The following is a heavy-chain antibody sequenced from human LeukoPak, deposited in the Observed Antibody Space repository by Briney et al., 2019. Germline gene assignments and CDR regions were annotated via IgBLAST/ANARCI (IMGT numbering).Heavy chain of an antibody. V-gene: IGHV1-18*01. CDR3: ARDRVAVAGTDYYYGMDV. CDR2: ISAYNGNT. J-gene: IGHJ6*02. D-gene: IGHD6-19*01. Sequence: ASVKVSCKASGYTFTSYGISWVRQAPGQGLEWMGWISAYNGNTNYAQKFQGRVTMTRDTSTSTVYMELSSLRSEDTAVYYCARDRVAVAGTDYYYGMDVWGQGTTVTVSS. CDR1: GYTFTSYG.